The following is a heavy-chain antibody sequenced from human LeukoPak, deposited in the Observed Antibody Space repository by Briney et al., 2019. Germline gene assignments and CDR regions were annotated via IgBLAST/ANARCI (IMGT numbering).Heavy chain of an antibody. CDR1: GYSFTSYW. J-gene: IGHJ6*03. V-gene: IGHV5-51*01. CDR3: ARRHRTYTYGYGPTYYYYYMDV. CDR2: IYPGDSDT. Sequence: GESLKISCKGFGYSFTSYWIGWVRQMPGKGLEWMGIIYPGDSDTRYSPAIQGQVTISADESISTAYLQWSSLKASDSAMYYCARRHRTYTYGYGPTYYYYYMDVWGKGTTVTVSS. D-gene: IGHD5-18*01.